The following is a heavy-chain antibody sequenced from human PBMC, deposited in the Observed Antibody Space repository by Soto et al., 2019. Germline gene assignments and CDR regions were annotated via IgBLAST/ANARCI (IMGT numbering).Heavy chain of an antibody. D-gene: IGHD3-10*01. CDR1: GGSISSSSYY. CDR2: IYYSGST. CDR3: ARGDLKFGQLLPNPLTY. J-gene: IGHJ4*02. V-gene: IGHV4-39*02. Sequence: TSETLSLTCTVSGGSISSSSYYWGWIRQPPGKGLEWIGSIYYSGSTYYNPSLKSRVTISVDTAKNHFSLKLSSVTAADTAVYFCARGDLKFGQLLPNPLTYWGRGTLVTSPQ.